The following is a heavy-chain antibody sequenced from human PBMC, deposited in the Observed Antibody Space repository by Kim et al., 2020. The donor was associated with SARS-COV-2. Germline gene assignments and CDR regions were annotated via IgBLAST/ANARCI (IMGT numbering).Heavy chain of an antibody. CDR3: ASPLLLKDYFDY. V-gene: IGHV1-3*01. D-gene: IGHD3-10*01. J-gene: IGHJ4*02. Sequence: KYSQKFQGRVTSTRDTSASTAYMELSSLRSEDTAVYYCASPLLLKDYFDYWGQGTLVTVSS.